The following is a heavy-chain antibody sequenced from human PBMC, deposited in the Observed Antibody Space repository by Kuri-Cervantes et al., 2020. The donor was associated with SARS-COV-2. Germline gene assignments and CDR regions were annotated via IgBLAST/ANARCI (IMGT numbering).Heavy chain of an antibody. J-gene: IGHJ4*02. CDR3: ARAFVLGYCSSTSCYTLNFDY. CDR1: GYTFTGYY. Sequence: ASVKVSCKASGYTFTGYYMHWVRQAPGQGLEWMGWINPNSGGTNYAQKFQGRVTMTRDTSTSTAYMELSRLRSDDTAVYYCARAFVLGYCSSTSCYTLNFDYWGQGTLVTVSS. D-gene: IGHD2-2*02. CDR2: INPNSGGT. V-gene: IGHV1-2*02.